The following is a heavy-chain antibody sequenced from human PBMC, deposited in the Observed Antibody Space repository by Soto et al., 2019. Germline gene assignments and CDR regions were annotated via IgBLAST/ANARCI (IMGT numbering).Heavy chain of an antibody. CDR1: GGSIYTYY. J-gene: IGHJ6*02. V-gene: IGHV4-59*12. CDR2: ISDGGST. D-gene: IGHD4-17*01. CDR3: AREDSTEGGMDV. Sequence: PSETLSLTCNVSGGSIYTYYWNWIRQSPGKGLEWIGYISDGGSTNYNPSLKSRVTISVDTSKNQFSLKLRSVTAADTAVYYCAREDSTEGGMDVWGQGTTVTVSS.